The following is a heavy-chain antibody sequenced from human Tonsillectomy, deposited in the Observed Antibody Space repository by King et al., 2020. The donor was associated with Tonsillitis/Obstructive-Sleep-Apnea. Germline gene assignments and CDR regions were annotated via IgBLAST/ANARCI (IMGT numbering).Heavy chain of an antibody. CDR1: GFTFDDYA. Sequence: EVQLVESGGGLVQPGRSLRLSCAASGFTFDDYAMHWVRQAPGKGLEWVSGISWNSGSIGYADSVKGRFTISRDNAKNSLYLQMNSLRAEDTALYYCAKDEEYSSSANFDYWGQGTLVTVSS. CDR2: ISWNSGSI. CDR3: AKDEEYSSSANFDY. D-gene: IGHD6-6*01. J-gene: IGHJ4*02. V-gene: IGHV3-9*01.